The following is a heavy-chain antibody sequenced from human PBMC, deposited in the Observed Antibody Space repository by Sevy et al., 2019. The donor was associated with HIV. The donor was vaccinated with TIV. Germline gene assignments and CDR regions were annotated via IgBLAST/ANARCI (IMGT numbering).Heavy chain of an antibody. CDR3: ARVSWYSSGWLWFDN. CDR2: IYHSGST. D-gene: IGHD6-25*01. CDR1: GGSISSSSYY. J-gene: IGHJ5*02. Sequence: SEILSLTCTVSGGSISSSSYYWGWIRQPPGKGLEWIGTIYHSGSTYYNPSLKSRVTISVDTSKDQFSLKFTSVTAADTSLYYCARVSWYSSGWLWFDNWGQGTLVTVSS. V-gene: IGHV4-39*01.